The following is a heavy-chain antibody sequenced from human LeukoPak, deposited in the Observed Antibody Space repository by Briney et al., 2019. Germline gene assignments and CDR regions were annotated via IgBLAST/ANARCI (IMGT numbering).Heavy chain of an antibody. CDR1: GGSISSYY. Sequence: SETLSLTCTVSGGSISSYYWSWIRQPAGKGLEWIGRIYTRGSTNYNPSLKSRVTMSVDTSKNQFSLKLSSVTAADTAVYYCARDLRFLEWLSGMDVWGKGTTVTVSS. V-gene: IGHV4-4*07. D-gene: IGHD3-3*01. CDR3: ARDLRFLEWLSGMDV. CDR2: IYTRGST. J-gene: IGHJ6*04.